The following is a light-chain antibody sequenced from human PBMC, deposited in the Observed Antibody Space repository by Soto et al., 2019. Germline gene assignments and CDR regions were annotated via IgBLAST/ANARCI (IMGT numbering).Light chain of an antibody. V-gene: IGKV3-15*01. Sequence: EIVLTQSPATLSVSPGERVTISCRASQSIDISLAWYQQKPGKAPRLLIYGASTRATDMPGTFSGRGSGTEFTLTISSLRPEDFGVYYCQQYRSCPRTFGQGTKVEIK. CDR1: QSIDIS. CDR3: QQYRSCPRT. J-gene: IGKJ1*01. CDR2: GAS.